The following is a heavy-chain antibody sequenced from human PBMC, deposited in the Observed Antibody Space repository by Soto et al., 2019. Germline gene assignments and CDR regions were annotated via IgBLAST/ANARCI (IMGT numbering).Heavy chain of an antibody. V-gene: IGHV1-2*02. CDR3: AREDVVAIHEGHYYGIDG. Sequence: ASVQVSCKDSRYTFTGYYMHWLRQPPGQGREWMGWINPNSGGTNYAQKFQGRVTMTRDTSISTAYMELSRLGSDDTAVYYCAREDVVAIHEGHYYGIDGWGQGTTVTVSS. D-gene: IGHD5-12*01. J-gene: IGHJ6*02. CDR1: RYTFTGYY. CDR2: INPNSGGT.